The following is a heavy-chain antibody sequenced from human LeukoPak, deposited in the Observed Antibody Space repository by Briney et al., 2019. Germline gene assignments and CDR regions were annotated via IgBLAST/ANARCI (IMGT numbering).Heavy chain of an antibody. CDR3: AREGHYGGNVYYYYYYMDV. V-gene: IGHV4-34*01. CDR2: INHSGST. D-gene: IGHD4-23*01. Sequence: PSETLSLTCAVYGGSFSGYYWSWIRQPPGKGLEWIGEINHSGSTTYNPSLKSRVTISVDTYKNQFSLKLSSVTAADTAVYYCAREGHYGGNVYYYYYYMDVWGKGTTVTVSS. CDR1: GGSFSGYY. J-gene: IGHJ6*03.